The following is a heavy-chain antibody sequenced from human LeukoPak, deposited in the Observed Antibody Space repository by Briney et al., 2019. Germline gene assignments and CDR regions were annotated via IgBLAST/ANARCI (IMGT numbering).Heavy chain of an antibody. Sequence: PGRSLRLSCAASGFTFSSYAMHWVRQAPGKGLEGVAVISYDGSNKYYADSVKGRFTISRDNSKNTLYLQMNSLRAEDTAVYYCARDEDCSSTSCYSNWFDPWGQGALVTVSS. V-gene: IGHV3-30-3*01. CDR3: ARDEDCSSTSCYSNWFDP. CDR1: GFTFSSYA. D-gene: IGHD2-2*01. CDR2: ISYDGSNK. J-gene: IGHJ5*02.